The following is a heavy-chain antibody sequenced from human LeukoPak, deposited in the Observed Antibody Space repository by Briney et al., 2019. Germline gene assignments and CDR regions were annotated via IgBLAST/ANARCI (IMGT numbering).Heavy chain of an antibody. V-gene: IGHV4-34*01. CDR1: GGSFSGYY. CDR3: ARPRPRYCSGGSCYRYYMDV. D-gene: IGHD2-15*01. CDR2: INHSGST. J-gene: IGHJ6*03. Sequence: KPSETLSLTCAVYGGSFSGYYWSWIRQPPGKGLEWIGEINHSGSTNYNPSLKSRVTISVDTSKNQFSLKLSSVTAVDTAVYYCARPRPRYCSGGSCYRYYMDVWGKGTTVTISS.